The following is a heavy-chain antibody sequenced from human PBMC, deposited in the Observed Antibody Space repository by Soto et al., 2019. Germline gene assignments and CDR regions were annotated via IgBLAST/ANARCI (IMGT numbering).Heavy chain of an antibody. Sequence: GESLKISCAASGFTFSSHSINWVRQAPGKGLEWVSYISGSGATKYYADSVKGRFTISRDNARNSLYLQMSSLSDEDTAVYYCARAIRGFSYVVDYWGQGTRVTVSS. CDR2: ISGSGATK. J-gene: IGHJ4*02. CDR3: ARAIRGFSYVVDY. V-gene: IGHV3-48*02. D-gene: IGHD5-18*01. CDR1: GFTFSSHS.